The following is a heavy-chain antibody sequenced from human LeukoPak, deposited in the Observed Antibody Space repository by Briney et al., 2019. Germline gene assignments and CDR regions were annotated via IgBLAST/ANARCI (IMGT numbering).Heavy chain of an antibody. V-gene: IGHV3-30*04. CDR1: GFTFSSYA. CDR3: ARDCSLGGDCYSAY. J-gene: IGHJ4*02. CDR2: ISYDGSNK. Sequence: GGSLRLSCAASGFTFSSYAMHWVRQAPGKGLEWVAVISYDGSNKYYADSVKGRFTISRDNSKNTLYLQMNSLRAEDTAVYYCARDCSLGGDCYSAYWGQGTLVTVSS. D-gene: IGHD2-21*02.